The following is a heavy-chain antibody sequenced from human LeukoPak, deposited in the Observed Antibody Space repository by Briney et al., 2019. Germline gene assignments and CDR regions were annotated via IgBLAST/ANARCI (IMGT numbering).Heavy chain of an antibody. J-gene: IGHJ1*01. CDR1: GFTFSSYG. D-gene: IGHD3-22*01. Sequence: GRSLRLSCAASGFTFSSYGMHWVRQAPGKGLEWVAVISYDGSNKYYADSVKGRFTISRDNSKNTLYLQMNSLRAEDTAVYYCAKEGSGYSSEYFQHWGQGTLVTVSS. CDR3: AKEGSGYSSEYFQH. CDR2: ISYDGSNK. V-gene: IGHV3-30*18.